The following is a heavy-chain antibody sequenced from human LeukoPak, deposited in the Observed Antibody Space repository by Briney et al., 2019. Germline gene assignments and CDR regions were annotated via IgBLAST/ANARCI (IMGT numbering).Heavy chain of an antibody. J-gene: IGHJ3*02. V-gene: IGHV4-4*07. Sequence: SETLSLTCTVSGGSISSYYWSWIRQPAGKGLEWIGRIYTSGSTNYNPSLKSRVTISVDTSKNQFSLKLSSVTAADTAVYYCARDLGDGYNYATAAFDIWGQGTMVTVSS. CDR1: GGSISSYY. CDR3: ARDLGDGYNYATAAFDI. CDR2: IYTSGST. D-gene: IGHD5-24*01.